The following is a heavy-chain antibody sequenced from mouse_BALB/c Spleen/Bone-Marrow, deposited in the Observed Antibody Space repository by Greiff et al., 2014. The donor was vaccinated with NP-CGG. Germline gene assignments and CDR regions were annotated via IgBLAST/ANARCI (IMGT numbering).Heavy chain of an antibody. CDR2: IDPANGNT. CDR1: GFNIKDTY. V-gene: IGHV14-3*02. Sequence: LQQPGAELVKPGASVKLSCTASGFNIKDTYMHWVKQRPEQGLEWIGRIDPANGNTKYDPKFQGKATITADTSSNTAYLQLSSLTSEDTAVYYCARGYDEGFAYWGQGTLVTVSA. D-gene: IGHD2-14*01. CDR3: ARGYDEGFAY. J-gene: IGHJ3*01.